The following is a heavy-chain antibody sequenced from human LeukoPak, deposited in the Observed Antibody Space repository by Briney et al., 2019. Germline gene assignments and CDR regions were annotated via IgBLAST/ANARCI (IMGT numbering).Heavy chain of an antibody. Sequence: GGSLRLSCAASGFAFESYTMTWVRQAPGKGLEWVSGVSANAVSTYYADSVKGRFTISRDNSKNTLYLHMDRLGTEDTAVYYCASMPSTEIYYFYYMDVWGKGTTVTVSS. CDR3: ASMPSTEIYYFYYMDV. CDR2: VSANAVST. CDR1: GFAFESYT. D-gene: IGHD2-2*01. J-gene: IGHJ6*03. V-gene: IGHV3-23*01.